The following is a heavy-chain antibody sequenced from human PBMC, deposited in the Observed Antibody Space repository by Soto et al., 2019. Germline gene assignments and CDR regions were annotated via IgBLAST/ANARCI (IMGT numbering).Heavy chain of an antibody. CDR2: INAGNGNT. D-gene: IGHD6-6*01. CDR3: ARASIAARRDGTDV. J-gene: IGHJ6*02. CDR1: GYTFTSYA. Sequence: ASVKVSCKASGYTFTSYAMHWVRQAPGQRLEWMGWINAGNGNTKYSQKFQGRVTITRVTSASTAYMELSSLRSEDTAVYYCARASIAARRDGTDVWGQGTTVTVSS. V-gene: IGHV1-3*01.